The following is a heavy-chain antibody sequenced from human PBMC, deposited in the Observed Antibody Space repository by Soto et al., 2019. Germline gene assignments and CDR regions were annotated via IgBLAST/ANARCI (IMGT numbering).Heavy chain of an antibody. Sequence: ASVKVSCKASGYTFTSYGISWVRQAPGQGLEWMGWISAYNGNTNYAQKLQGRVTMTTDTSTSTAYMELRSLRSDDTAVYYCARVERVGGYYYDGSGYRPGDYWGQGTLVTVSS. CDR1: GYTFTSYG. V-gene: IGHV1-18*01. D-gene: IGHD3-22*01. J-gene: IGHJ4*02. CDR3: ARVERVGGYYYDGSGYRPGDY. CDR2: ISAYNGNT.